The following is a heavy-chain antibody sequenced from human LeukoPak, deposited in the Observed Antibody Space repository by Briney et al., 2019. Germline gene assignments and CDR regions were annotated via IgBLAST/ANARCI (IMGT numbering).Heavy chain of an antibody. D-gene: IGHD2/OR15-2a*01. CDR2: LSTYNGNT. V-gene: IGHV1-18*01. CDR3: ARARTSLSDPIVHDY. J-gene: IGHJ4*02. Sequence: GASVKVSCKASGYTFTSYGLSWVRQAPGQGLEWMGWLSTYNGNTDYAQKFQGRVTMTTDTSTSTAYMELRSLRSDDTAVYYCARARTSLSDPIVHDYWGQGTLVTVSS. CDR1: GYTFTSYG.